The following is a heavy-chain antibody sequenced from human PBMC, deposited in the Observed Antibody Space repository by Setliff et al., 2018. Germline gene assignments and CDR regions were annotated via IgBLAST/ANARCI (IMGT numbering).Heavy chain of an antibody. D-gene: IGHD2-2*01. J-gene: IGHJ3*02. Sequence: SETLSLTCTVSGVSISSTTYYWTWVRQPPGKGPEWIGTVSFFGSSYYSPSLKSRLAISLDTSGNRFSLNLTSVTAADTAVYYCARGRMRGSCSGPSCTYDPFDIWGQGTPVTVSS. CDR2: VSFFGSS. CDR1: GVSISSTTYY. V-gene: IGHV4-39*07. CDR3: ARGRMRGSCSGPSCTYDPFDI.